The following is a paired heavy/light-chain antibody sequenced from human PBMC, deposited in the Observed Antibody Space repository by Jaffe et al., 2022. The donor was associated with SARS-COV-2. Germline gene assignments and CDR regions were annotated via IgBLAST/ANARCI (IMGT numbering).Light chain of an antibody. V-gene: IGLV2-14*01. CDR3: SSYTSSSTLEGVV. Sequence: QSALTQPASVSGSPGQSITISCTGTSSDVGGYNYVSWYQQHPGKAPKLMIYEVSNRPSGVSNRFSGSKSGNTASLTISGLQAEDEADYYCSSYTSSSTLEGVVFGGGTKLTVL. CDR2: EVS. CDR1: SSDVGGYNY. J-gene: IGLJ2*01.
Heavy chain of an antibody. J-gene: IGHJ6*02. CDR1: GFTVSSNY. D-gene: IGHD3-3*01. CDR3: ARAPIGLTIFGVATYHYGMDV. V-gene: IGHV3-53*01. Sequence: EVQLVESGGGLIQPGGSLRLSCAASGFTVSSNYMSWVRQAPGKGLEWVSVIYSGGSTYYADSVKGRFTISRDNSKNTLYLQMNSLRAEDTAVYYCARAPIGLTIFGVATYHYGMDVWGQGTTVTVSS. CDR2: IYSGGST.